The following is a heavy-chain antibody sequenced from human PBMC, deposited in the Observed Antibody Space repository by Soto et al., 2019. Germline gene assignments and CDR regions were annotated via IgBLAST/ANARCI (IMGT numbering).Heavy chain of an antibody. CDR2: IYWNDNK. V-gene: IGHV2-5*01. Sequence: QITLKESGPTLANPIQTLTLTCTFSGFSFTTSGVGVAWIRQPPGKALERLALIYWNDNKGYSPSLKNRLAITKDTSQNQVVLTLTDMDPVDTATYFCAHRPALRGFATPRIWFDSWGQGTLVTVSS. CDR3: AHRPALRGFATPRIWFDS. CDR1: GFSFTTSGVG. J-gene: IGHJ5*01. D-gene: IGHD1-1*01.